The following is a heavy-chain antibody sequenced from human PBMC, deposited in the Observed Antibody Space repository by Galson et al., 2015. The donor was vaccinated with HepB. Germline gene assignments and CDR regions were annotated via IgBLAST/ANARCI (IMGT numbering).Heavy chain of an antibody. CDR2: ISYDESRV. Sequence: SLRLSCAAFGFTFRRYAMHWVRQAPGKGLEWVAVISYDESRVYYADSVKGRFTISRDNSKNTLFVQMNSLRAEDTAVYYCASGSSSSSPPDYYYDMDVWGQGTTVTVSS. D-gene: IGHD6-6*01. J-gene: IGHJ6*02. CDR3: ASGSSSSSPPDYYYDMDV. CDR1: GFTFRRYA. V-gene: IGHV3-30*04.